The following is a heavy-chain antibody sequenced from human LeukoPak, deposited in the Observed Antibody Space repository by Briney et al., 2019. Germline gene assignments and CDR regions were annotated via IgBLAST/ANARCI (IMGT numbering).Heavy chain of an antibody. CDR2: VSGSGGST. CDR3: ANDYRSGSFHDF. D-gene: IGHD3-10*01. J-gene: IGHJ4*02. V-gene: IGHV3-23*01. CDR1: GFPLSNYA. Sequence: PGGSLRLSCAASGFPLSNYAMSWVRQAPGKGLEWVSVVSGSGGSTYYVDSVKGRFAISRDNSENTLYLQMNTLRAEDTAVYYCANDYRSGSFHDFWGQGTLVTVSS.